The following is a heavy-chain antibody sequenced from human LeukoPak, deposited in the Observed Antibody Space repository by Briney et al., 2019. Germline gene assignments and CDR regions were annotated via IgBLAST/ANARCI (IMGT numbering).Heavy chain of an antibody. V-gene: IGHV7-4-1*02. Sequence: ASVKVSCKASGYTFTSYAMNWVRQAPGQGLEWMGWINTNTGNPTYAQGFTGRFVFSLDTSVSTAYLQISSLKAEDTAVYYCAKGQLAWELLPFDYWGQGTLVTVSS. J-gene: IGHJ4*02. CDR1: GYTFTSYA. CDR2: INTNTGNP. CDR3: AKGQLAWELLPFDY. D-gene: IGHD1-26*01.